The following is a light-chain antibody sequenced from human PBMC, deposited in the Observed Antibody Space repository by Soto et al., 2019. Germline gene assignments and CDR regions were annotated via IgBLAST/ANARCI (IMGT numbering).Light chain of an antibody. CDR3: RSYAGSYTWV. J-gene: IGLJ3*02. Sequence: QSALTQPRSVSGSPGQSVTISCTGTSSDVGSYNYVSWYQHHPGKAPKSMIYDVSKRPSGVPDRFSGSKSGNTASLTISGLQAEDAADYYCRSYAGSYTWVFGGGTKLTVL. V-gene: IGLV2-11*01. CDR1: SSDVGSYNY. CDR2: DVS.